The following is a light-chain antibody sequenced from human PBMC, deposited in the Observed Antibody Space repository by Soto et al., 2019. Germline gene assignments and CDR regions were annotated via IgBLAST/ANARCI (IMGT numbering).Light chain of an antibody. Sequence: DIAMTQSASTPSASLPYKVAMTCLASQSISSWLAWYQQKPGKAPKLLIYDASSLESGVPSRFSGSGSGTDFTLTISSLEPADFAVYYCQQRSNWPLTFGGGTKVDI. J-gene: IGKJ4*01. CDR3: QQRSNWPLT. CDR1: QSISSW. V-gene: IGKV1-5*01. CDR2: DAS.